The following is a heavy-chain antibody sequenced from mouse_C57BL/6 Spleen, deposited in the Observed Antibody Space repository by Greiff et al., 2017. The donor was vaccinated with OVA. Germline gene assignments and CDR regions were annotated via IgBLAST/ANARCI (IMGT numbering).Heavy chain of an antibody. Sequence: EVMLVESGEGLVKPGGSLKLSCAASGFTFSSYAMSWVRQTPEKRLEWVAYISSGGDYIYYAATVKGRFTISRDNARNTLYLQMSSLKSEDTAMYYCTRDEGDYYFDYWGQGTTLTVSS. J-gene: IGHJ2*01. CDR1: GFTFSSYA. CDR2: ISSGGDYI. CDR3: TRDEGDYYFDY. V-gene: IGHV5-9-1*02.